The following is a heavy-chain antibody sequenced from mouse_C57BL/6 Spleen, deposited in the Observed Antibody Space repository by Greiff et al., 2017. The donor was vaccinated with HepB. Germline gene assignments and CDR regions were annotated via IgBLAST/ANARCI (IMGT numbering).Heavy chain of an antibody. J-gene: IGHJ2*01. Sequence: VQLQQSGAELVKPGASVKISCKASGYAFSSYWMNWVKQRPGKGLEWIGQIYPGDGDTNYNGKFKGKATLTADKSSSTAYMQLSSLTSEDSAVYFYARSADYYGSSFDYWGQGTTLTVSS. CDR1: GYAFSSYW. CDR2: IYPGDGDT. D-gene: IGHD1-1*01. CDR3: ARSADYYGSSFDY. V-gene: IGHV1-80*01.